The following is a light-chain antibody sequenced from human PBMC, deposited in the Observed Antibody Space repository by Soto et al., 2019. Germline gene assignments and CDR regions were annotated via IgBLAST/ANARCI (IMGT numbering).Light chain of an antibody. J-gene: IGLJ2*01. CDR3: SSYTSGSTLVV. CDR2: EVS. CDR1: SSDVGSYNR. V-gene: IGLV2-18*02. Sequence: QSALTQPPSVSGSPGQSVTISCSGSSSDVGSYNRVSWYQQPPGTAPKLMIYEVSNRPSGVPDRFSGSKSGNTASLSISGLQAEDEADYYCSSYTSGSTLVVFGGGTKLTVL.